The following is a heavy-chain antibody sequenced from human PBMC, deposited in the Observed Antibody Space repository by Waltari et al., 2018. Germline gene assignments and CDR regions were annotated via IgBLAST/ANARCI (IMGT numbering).Heavy chain of an antibody. V-gene: IGHV3-23*04. CDR2: IRASSSCT. CDR3: ADWNHVDY. CDR1: GFSFSRYG. D-gene: IGHD1-1*01. J-gene: IGHJ4*02. Sequence: EVQLVESGGGLVQPGGSLRLSCVASGFSFSRYGMSWVRQAPGKGLEEDETIRASSSCTNYADSVKGRCTISRDNSENTLLLQMNSQRAEDTAVYCGADWNHVDYWGQGTLVTVSS.